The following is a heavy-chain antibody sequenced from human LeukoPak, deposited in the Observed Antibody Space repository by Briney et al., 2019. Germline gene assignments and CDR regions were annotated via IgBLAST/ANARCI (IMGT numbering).Heavy chain of an antibody. Sequence: GGSLRLSCSASGFTVSSNYMSWVRQAPGKGLEWVSVIYSGGSTYYADSVKGRFTISRDNSKNTLYLQMNSLGAEDTAVYYCARCFSSWPPGPFDYWGQGTLVTVSS. CDR3: ARCFSSWPPGPFDY. CDR1: GFTVSSNY. V-gene: IGHV3-53*01. D-gene: IGHD6-13*01. CDR2: IYSGGST. J-gene: IGHJ4*02.